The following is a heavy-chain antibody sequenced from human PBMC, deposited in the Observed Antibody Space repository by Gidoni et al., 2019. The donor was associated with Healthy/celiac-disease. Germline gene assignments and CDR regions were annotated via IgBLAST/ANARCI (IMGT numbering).Heavy chain of an antibody. J-gene: IGHJ3*02. D-gene: IGHD5-12*01. CDR1: GGPISSYY. V-gene: IGHV4-59*01. CDR2: IYYSGST. CDR3: ARGGRDGYDDAFDI. Sequence: QVQLQESGPGLVKPSETLSLTCTVSGGPISSYYWSWIRQPPGTGLEWIGYIYYSGSTNYNPSLKSRVTISVDTSKNQFSLKLSSVTAADTAVYYCARGGRDGYDDAFDIWGQGTMVTVSS.